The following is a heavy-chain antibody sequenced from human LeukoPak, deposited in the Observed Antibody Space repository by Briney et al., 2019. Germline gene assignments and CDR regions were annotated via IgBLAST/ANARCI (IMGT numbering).Heavy chain of an antibody. CDR2: FDPEDGET. V-gene: IGHV1-24*01. Sequence: ASVKVSCKVSGYTLTELSMHWVRQAPGKGLEWMGGFDPEDGETIYAQKFQGRVTMTEDTSTDTVYMELSSLRSEDTAVYYCATYSNKFGSQGVLVDYWGQGTLVTVSS. J-gene: IGHJ4*02. CDR3: ATYSNKFGSQGVLVDY. CDR1: GYTLTELS. D-gene: IGHD1-26*01.